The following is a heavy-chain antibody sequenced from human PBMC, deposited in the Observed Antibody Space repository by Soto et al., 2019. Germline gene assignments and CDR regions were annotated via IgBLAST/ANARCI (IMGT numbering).Heavy chain of an antibody. CDR3: ARDSPGGGYYYGMDV. Sequence: QGQLEQSGAEVRRPGSSVKVSCKASGGSFSSYSISWVRQAPGHGLEWMGRIVPVLGTANSAQKFQGTVAFSADVSTATAYMELRSLRSDDTAIYFCARDSPGGGYYYGMDVWGQGTTVIVSS. V-gene: IGHV1-69*01. CDR2: IVPVLGTA. J-gene: IGHJ6*02. CDR1: GGSFSSYS. D-gene: IGHD3-16*01.